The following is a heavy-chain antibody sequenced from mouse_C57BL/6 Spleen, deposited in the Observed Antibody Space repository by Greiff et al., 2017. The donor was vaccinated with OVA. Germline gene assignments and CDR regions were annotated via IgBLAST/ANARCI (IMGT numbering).Heavy chain of an antibody. Sequence: QVQLQQPGAELVKPGASVKLSCKASGYTFTSYWMQWVKQRPGQGLEWIGEIDPSDSYTNYNQKFKGKATLTVDTSSSTAYMQLSSLTSEDSAVYYCARKPYYLDDWGQGTTLTVSS. V-gene: IGHV1-50*01. CDR3: ARKPYYLDD. J-gene: IGHJ2*01. CDR1: GYTFTSYW. CDR2: IDPSDSYT.